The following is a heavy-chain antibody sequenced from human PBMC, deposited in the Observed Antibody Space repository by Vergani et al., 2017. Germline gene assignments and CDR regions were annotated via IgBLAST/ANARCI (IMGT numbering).Heavy chain of an antibody. V-gene: IGHV4-59*01. Sequence: QVQLQESGPGLVKPSETLSLTCTVSGGSISSYYWSWIRQPPGKGLEWIGYIYYSGSTNYNPSLKSRVTISVDTPKNQFSLKLSSVTAADTAVYYCARGEWELTYWYFDLWGRGTLVTVSS. CDR1: GGSISSYY. J-gene: IGHJ2*01. CDR2: IYYSGST. D-gene: IGHD1-26*01. CDR3: ARGEWELTYWYFDL.